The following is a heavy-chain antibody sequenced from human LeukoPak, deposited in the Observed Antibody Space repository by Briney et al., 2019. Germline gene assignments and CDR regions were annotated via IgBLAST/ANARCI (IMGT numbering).Heavy chain of an antibody. V-gene: IGHV3-21*01. J-gene: IGHJ4*02. Sequence: PGGSLRLSCAASGYTFSSYSINWVRQAPGKGLEWVSSMSVGSNYIYYADSVRGRFSISRDDARNSLYLQMDSLRGDDTAVYYCARLRRNSDRSGYYYYYDYWGQGTLVTVSS. CDR2: MSVGSNYI. CDR1: GYTFSSYS. CDR3: ARLRRNSDRSGYYYYYDY. D-gene: IGHD3-22*01.